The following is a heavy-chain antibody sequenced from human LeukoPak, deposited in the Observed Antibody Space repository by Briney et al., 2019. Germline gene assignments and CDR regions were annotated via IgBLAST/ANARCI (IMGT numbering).Heavy chain of an antibody. D-gene: IGHD2-15*01. CDR3: ARAASGGSAEYFDY. CDR2: IIPIFGTA. Sequence: GASVKVSCKASGGTFSSYAISWVRQAPGQGLEWMGGIIPIFGTANYAQMFQGRVTITADESTSTAYMELSSLRSEDTAVYYCARAASGGSAEYFDYWGQGTLVTVSS. J-gene: IGHJ4*02. CDR1: GGTFSSYA. V-gene: IGHV1-69*13.